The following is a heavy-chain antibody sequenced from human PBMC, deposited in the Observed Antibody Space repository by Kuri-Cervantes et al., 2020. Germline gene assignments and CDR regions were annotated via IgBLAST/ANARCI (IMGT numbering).Heavy chain of an antibody. CDR1: GGSISSSSYY. V-gene: IGHV4-39*01. J-gene: IGHJ2*01. D-gene: IGHD3-22*01. CDR3: ARLPWDYYATSASYFDL. Sequence: SETLSLTCIVSGGSISSSSYYWGWIRQPPGKGLEWIGSIYYSGSTYYNPSLKSRVTISVDTSKYQFSLRLSSVTAADTAVYYCARLPWDYYATSASYFDLWGRGTLVTVSS. CDR2: IYYSGST.